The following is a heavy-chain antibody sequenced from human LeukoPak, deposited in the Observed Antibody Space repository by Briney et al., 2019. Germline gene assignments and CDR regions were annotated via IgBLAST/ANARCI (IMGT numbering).Heavy chain of an antibody. CDR1: GGSISSSSYY. V-gene: IGHV4-39*01. J-gene: IGHJ3*02. CDR2: IYYSEST. CDR3: ATVGYCSGGSCYEVAFDI. D-gene: IGHD2-15*01. Sequence: SETLSLTCTVSGGSISSSSYYWGWLRQPPGKGLEWIVSIYYSESTYYNPSLMGRVTISVDTTKNQFSLKVRSVTAADTAVYYCATVGYCSGGSCYEVAFDIWGQGTIGTGS.